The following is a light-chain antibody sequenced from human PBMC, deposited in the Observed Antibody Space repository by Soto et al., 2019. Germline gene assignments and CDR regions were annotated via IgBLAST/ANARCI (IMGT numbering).Light chain of an antibody. CDR3: QQYGYSPWT. J-gene: IGKJ1*01. CDR2: GAS. CDR1: KSVNSAY. V-gene: IGKV3-20*01. Sequence: EIVLTQSPVTLSLSPGERATLSCRASKSVNSAYLAWYQHRPAQAPRLLIYGASSRATGVPDRFSGSGSGTEFTLTITRLEPADFALYYCQQYGYSPWTFGLGTKVDIK.